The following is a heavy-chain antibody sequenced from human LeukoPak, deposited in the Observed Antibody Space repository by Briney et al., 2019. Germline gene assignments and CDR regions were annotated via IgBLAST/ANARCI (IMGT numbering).Heavy chain of an antibody. D-gene: IGHD2-2*02. Sequence: MASETLSLTCTVSGGSISSSSYYWGWIRQPPGKGLEWIGSIYYSGSTYHNPSLKSRVTISVDTSKNQFSLKLSSVTAADTAVYYCARQGYCSSTSCYTAHSSRWHRRFDYWGQGTLVTVSS. V-gene: IGHV4-39*01. CDR3: ARQGYCSSTSCYTAHSSRWHRRFDY. CDR1: GGSISSSSYY. J-gene: IGHJ4*02. CDR2: IYYSGST.